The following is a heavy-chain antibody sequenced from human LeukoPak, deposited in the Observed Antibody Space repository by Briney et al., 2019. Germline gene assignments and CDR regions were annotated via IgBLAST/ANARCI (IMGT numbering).Heavy chain of an antibody. CDR2: INYSGNA. CDR3: ARNELISSNYYYYGMDV. CDR1: GVSISSGGNY. Sequence: KPSETLSLTCTVSGVSISSGGNYWTWIRQNPGKGLEWIGYINYSGNAYYNPSLKSRVTISVDTSKNQFSLKLSSVTAADTAVYYCARNELISSNYYYYGMDVWGQGTTVTVSS. J-gene: IGHJ6*02. V-gene: IGHV4-31*03.